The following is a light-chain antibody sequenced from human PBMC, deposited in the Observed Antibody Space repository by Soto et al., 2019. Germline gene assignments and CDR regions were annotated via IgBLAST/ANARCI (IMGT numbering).Light chain of an antibody. CDR3: CSYAGSNAIHVV. V-gene: IGLV2-23*03. CDR1: CSDVGSYNL. J-gene: IGLJ2*01. Sequence: QSALTQPASVSGSHGQSITISCTGTCSDVGSYNLVSWYQQHPGKAPKLMIYEGSKRPSGVSNRFSGSKSGNTASLTISGLQAEDEADYYCCSYAGSNAIHVVFGGGTKVTVL. CDR2: EGS.